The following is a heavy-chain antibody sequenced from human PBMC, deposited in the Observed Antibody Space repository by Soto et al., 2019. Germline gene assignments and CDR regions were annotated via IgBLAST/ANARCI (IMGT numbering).Heavy chain of an antibody. CDR1: RQFSNGYY. Sequence: SATQTLTIAPWRQFSNGYYWSWIGQAPGKGLECIGEINHSGSTNNNPSLKSRVTISVDTSKNQFSLKLSSVTAAGTAVYYCARFNRYWAYWGQGTLVTVS. D-gene: IGHD2-21*01. V-gene: IGHV4-34*01. J-gene: IGHJ1*01. CDR2: INHSGST. CDR3: ARFNRYWAY.